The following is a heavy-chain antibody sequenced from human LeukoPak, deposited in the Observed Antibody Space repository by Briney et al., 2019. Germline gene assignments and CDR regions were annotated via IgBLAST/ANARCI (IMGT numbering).Heavy chain of an antibody. CDR3: AGGSGGPDAFDI. D-gene: IGHD3-16*01. Sequence: GASVKVSCKASGYTFNTYGIIWVRQAPGQGLEWMGWISEYNGNTTYAQKLQGRVTMTRNTSISTAYMELSSLRSEDTAVYYCAGGSGGPDAFDIWGQGTMVTVSS. V-gene: IGHV1-18*01. CDR2: ISEYNGNT. J-gene: IGHJ3*02. CDR1: GYTFNTYG.